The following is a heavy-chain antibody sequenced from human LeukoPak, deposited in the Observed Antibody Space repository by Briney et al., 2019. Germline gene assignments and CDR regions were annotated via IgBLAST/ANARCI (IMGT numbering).Heavy chain of an antibody. D-gene: IGHD1-26*01. CDR1: GFTFSSYW. CDR3: VRDTGGSGSYPDY. CDR2: IKQDGSER. J-gene: IGHJ4*02. Sequence: GGSLRLSCAASGFTFSSYWMSWVRQAPGKGLEWVANIKQDGSERYYVDSVRGRFTISRDNAKNSVYLQVNSLRVEDTAMYYCVRDTGGSGSYPDYWGQGVLVTVSS. V-gene: IGHV3-7*01.